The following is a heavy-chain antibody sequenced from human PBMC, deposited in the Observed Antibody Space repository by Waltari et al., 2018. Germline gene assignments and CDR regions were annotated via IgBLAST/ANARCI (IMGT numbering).Heavy chain of an antibody. D-gene: IGHD4-17*01. CDR1: GFTFSTYYW. CDR2: INREGSTI. CDR3: ARVPTYTVSTGGFDY. V-gene: IGHV3-74*01. Sequence: EVQLVESGGGLVQPGGSLRLSCAASGFTFSTYYWMHWVRQAPGQGLVWVSRINREGSTINYATSVKGRFTISRDNAKNTVYLQMNSLRAADTAVYYCARVPTYTVSTGGFDYWGQGTLVTVSS. J-gene: IGHJ4*02.